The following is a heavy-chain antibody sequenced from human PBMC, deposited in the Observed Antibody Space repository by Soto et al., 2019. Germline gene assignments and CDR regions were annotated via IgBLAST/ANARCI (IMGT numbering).Heavy chain of an antibody. Sequence: KTSETLSLTCTVSGGSVSSGSYYWSWIRQPPGKGLEWIGYIYYSGSTNYNPSLKSRVTISVDTSKNQFSLKLSSVTAADTAVYYCARAPQRGSHWYTYWGQGTLVTVSS. CDR3: ARAPQRGSHWYTY. V-gene: IGHV4-61*01. CDR1: GGSVSSGSYY. D-gene: IGHD1-26*01. J-gene: IGHJ4*02. CDR2: IYYSGST.